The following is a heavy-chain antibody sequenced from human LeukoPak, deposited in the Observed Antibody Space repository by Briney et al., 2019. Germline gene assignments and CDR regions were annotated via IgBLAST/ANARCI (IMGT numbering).Heavy chain of an antibody. J-gene: IGHJ5*02. CDR3: ARRPIAAAGRSWFDP. CDR2: INHSGST. CDR1: GGSFSGYY. V-gene: IGHV4-34*01. Sequence: SETLSLTCAVYGGSFSGYYWSWIRQPPGKGLEWIGEINHSGSTNYNPSLKSRVTISVDTSMNQFSLKLSSVTAADTAVYYCARRPIAAAGRSWFDPWGQGTLVTVSS. D-gene: IGHD6-13*01.